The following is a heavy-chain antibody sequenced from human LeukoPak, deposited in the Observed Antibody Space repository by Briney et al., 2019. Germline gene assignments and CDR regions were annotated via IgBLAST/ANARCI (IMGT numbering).Heavy chain of an antibody. CDR2: IYTSGST. J-gene: IGHJ6*02. Sequence: SETLSLTCTVSGGSISSYYWSLIRQPAGKGLGWIGRIYTSGSTNYNPSLKSRVTMSVDTSKNQFSLKLSSVTAADTAVYYCARDVYSSGWYGTYYYYGMDVWGQGTTVTVSS. CDR3: ARDVYSSGWYGTYYYYGMDV. V-gene: IGHV4-4*07. CDR1: GGSISSYY. D-gene: IGHD6-19*01.